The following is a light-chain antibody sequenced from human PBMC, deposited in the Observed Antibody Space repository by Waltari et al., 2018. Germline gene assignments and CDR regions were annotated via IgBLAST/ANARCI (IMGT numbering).Light chain of an antibody. CDR3: TSYTSSSTYV. CDR2: DVN. J-gene: IGLJ1*01. V-gene: IGLV2-14*03. Sequence: QSALTQPASVSGSPGQSITISCPGTSRYVGGSKSVSGYQHHPGKAPKLMIYDVNKRPSGVSDRFSGSKSGNTASLTISGLQTEDEADYYCTSYTSSSTYVFGIGTKVTVL. CDR1: SRYVGGSKS.